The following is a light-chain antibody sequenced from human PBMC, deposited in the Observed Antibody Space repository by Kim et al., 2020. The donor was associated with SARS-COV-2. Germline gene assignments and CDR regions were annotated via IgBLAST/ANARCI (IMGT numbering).Light chain of an antibody. CDR2: GRN. Sequence: SSELTQDPAVSVALGQTVTMTCQGDSLRSQFANWYQQSPGQSPVLVLHGRNSRPSGIPDRFSGSRSGDTASLTITGAHAEDEADYYCTSRDRSGYHVIFG. CDR1: SLRSQF. V-gene: IGLV3-19*01. J-gene: IGLJ1*01. CDR3: TSRDRSGYHVI.